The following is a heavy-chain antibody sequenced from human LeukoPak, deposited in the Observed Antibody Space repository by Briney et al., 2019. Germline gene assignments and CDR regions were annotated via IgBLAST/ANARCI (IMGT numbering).Heavy chain of an antibody. V-gene: IGHV5-51*01. CDR2: IYPADSDT. CDR3: ARLPVRCGYTSSSLLDY. Sequence: GESLKISCKGSGYSFTNYWIGWVRQMPGKGLECMGIIYPADSDTRYSPSFEGQVTISADKSISTAYLQWGSLKASDTAIYYCARLPVRCGYTSSSLLDYWGQGTLVTVPS. J-gene: IGHJ4*02. D-gene: IGHD6-6*01. CDR1: GYSFTNYW.